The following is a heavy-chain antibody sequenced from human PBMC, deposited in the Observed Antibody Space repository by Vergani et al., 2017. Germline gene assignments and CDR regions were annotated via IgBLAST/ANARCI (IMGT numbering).Heavy chain of an antibody. CDR3: ARDYDSSSWYVY. J-gene: IGHJ4*02. D-gene: IGHD6-13*01. CDR2: IYHSGST. V-gene: IGHV4-38-2*02. CDR1: GYSISSGYY. Sequence: QVQLQESGPGLVKPSETLSLTCAVSGYSISSGYYWGWIRQPPGKGLEWIGSIYHSGSTYYNPSLKSRVTISVDTSKNQFSLKLSSVTAADTAVYYCARDYDSSSWYVYWGQGTLVTVSS.